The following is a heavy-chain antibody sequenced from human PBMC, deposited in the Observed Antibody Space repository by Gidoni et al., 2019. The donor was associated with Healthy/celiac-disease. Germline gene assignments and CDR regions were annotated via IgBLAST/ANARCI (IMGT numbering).Heavy chain of an antibody. Sequence: EVQLVESGGGLVQPGGSLRLSCSASGFTFSSYAMHWVRQAPGKGLEYVSAISSNGGSTYYADSVKGRFTISRDNSKNTLYLQMSSLRAEDTAVCYCVKDGAYCSSTSCSGDYWGQGTLVTVSS. J-gene: IGHJ4*02. CDR1: GFTFSSYA. CDR3: VKDGAYCSSTSCSGDY. CDR2: ISSNGGST. D-gene: IGHD2-2*01. V-gene: IGHV3-64D*06.